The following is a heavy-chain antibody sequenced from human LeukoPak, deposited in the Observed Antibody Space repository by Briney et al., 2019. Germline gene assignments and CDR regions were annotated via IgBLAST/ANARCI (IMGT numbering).Heavy chain of an antibody. V-gene: IGHV3-74*01. J-gene: IGHJ4*02. CDR3: ATSRFYLES. CDR2: INSDGSGT. CDR1: GFTFSSYW. Sequence: GGSLRLSCAASGFTFSSYWMHWVRQAPGKGPVWVSRINSDGSGTSYADSVKGRFTISRDNAQSSLYLQMNSLRAEDTAVYYCATSRFYLESWGQGTLVTVSS.